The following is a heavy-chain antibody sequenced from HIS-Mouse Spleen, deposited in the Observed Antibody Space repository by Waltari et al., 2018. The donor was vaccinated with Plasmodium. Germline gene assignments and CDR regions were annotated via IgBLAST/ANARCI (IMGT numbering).Heavy chain of an antibody. J-gene: IGHJ4*02. CDR1: GGSISSSSYY. V-gene: IGHV4-39*07. Sequence: QLQLQESGPGLVKPSETLSLTCTVSGGSISSSSYYWGWISQPPGKGLEWIGSIYSSGSTLYNPSLKRRVTISVETSKNQFSLKLSSVTAADTAVYYCARDRITGTSYFDYWGQGTLVTVSS. CDR2: IYSSGST. D-gene: IGHD1-7*01. CDR3: ARDRITGTSYFDY.